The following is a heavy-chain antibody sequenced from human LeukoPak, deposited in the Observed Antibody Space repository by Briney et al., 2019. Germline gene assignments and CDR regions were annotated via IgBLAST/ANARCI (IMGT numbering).Heavy chain of an antibody. CDR1: GGSFSSYY. D-gene: IGHD1-26*01. Sequence: SETLSLTCAVYGGSFSSYYWSWIRQPPGKGLEWIGYIYYSGSTNYNPSLKSRVTISVDTSKNQFSLKLSSVTAADTAVYYCARATPVGATIDFDYWGQGTLVTVSS. V-gene: IGHV4-59*01. J-gene: IGHJ4*02. CDR2: IYYSGST. CDR3: ARATPVGATIDFDY.